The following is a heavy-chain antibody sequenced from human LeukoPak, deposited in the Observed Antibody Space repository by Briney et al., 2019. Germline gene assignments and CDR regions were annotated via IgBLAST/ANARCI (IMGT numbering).Heavy chain of an antibody. CDR1: GGTFSSYA. CDR2: IIPILGIA. D-gene: IGHD1-7*01. J-gene: IGHJ3*02. Sequence: SVKVSCKASGGTFSSYAISWVRQAPGQGLEWMGRIIPILGIANYAQKFQGRVTITADESTSTAYMELSSLRSEDTAVYYCARGWNYQLYGDAFDIWGQGTVVTVSS. V-gene: IGHV1-69*04. CDR3: ARGWNYQLYGDAFDI.